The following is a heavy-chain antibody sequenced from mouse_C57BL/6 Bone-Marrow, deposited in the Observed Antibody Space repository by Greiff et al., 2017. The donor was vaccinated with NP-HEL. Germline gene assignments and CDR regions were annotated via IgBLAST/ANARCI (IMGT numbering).Heavy chain of an antibody. Sequence: EVKLVESGGDLVKPGGSLKLSCAASGFIFSSYGMSWVRQTPDKRLEWVATISSGGSYTYYPDSVKGRFTISRDNAKNTLYLQMSSLKSEDTAMYYCARHPVFTFDYWGQGTTLTVSS. J-gene: IGHJ2*01. CDR1: GFIFSSYG. CDR3: ARHPVFTFDY. CDR2: ISSGGSYT. V-gene: IGHV5-6*02. D-gene: IGHD2-12*01.